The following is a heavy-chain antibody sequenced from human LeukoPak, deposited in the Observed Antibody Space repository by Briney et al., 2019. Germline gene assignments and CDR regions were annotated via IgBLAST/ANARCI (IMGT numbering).Heavy chain of an antibody. D-gene: IGHD3-10*01. CDR2: IHYTGSI. V-gene: IGHV4-30-4*01. Sequence: SETLSLTCTVSGGSISSGNYHWSWIRQSPGKGLEWIGYIHYTGSIYYNPSLKSRVSISIDTSKNQFSLKLSSVTVADTAMYYCARYYGAGGHPFDHWGQGTLVTVSS. J-gene: IGHJ4*02. CDR3: ARYYGAGGHPFDH. CDR1: GGSISSGNYH.